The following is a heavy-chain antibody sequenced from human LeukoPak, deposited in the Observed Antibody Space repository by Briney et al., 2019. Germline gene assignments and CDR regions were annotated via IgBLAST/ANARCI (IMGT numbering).Heavy chain of an antibody. Sequence: HAGGSLRLSCAASGFTFSSYAMSWVRQAPGKGLEWVSAISGSGGSTYYADSVKGRFTISRDNSKNTLYLQMNSLRAEDTAVYYCAKDSGDYGDYVRVEVNNWFDPWGQGTLVTVSS. J-gene: IGHJ5*02. CDR3: AKDSGDYGDYVRVEVNNWFDP. V-gene: IGHV3-23*01. D-gene: IGHD4-17*01. CDR1: GFTFSSYA. CDR2: ISGSGGST.